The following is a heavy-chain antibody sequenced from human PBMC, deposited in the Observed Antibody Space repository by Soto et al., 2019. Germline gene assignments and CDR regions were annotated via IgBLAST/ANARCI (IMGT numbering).Heavy chain of an antibody. V-gene: IGHV4-59*01. CDR3: ARDSDYYGSGSYSYYYMDV. CDR1: GGSISSYY. D-gene: IGHD3-10*01. CDR2: IYYSGST. J-gene: IGHJ6*03. Sequence: QVQLQESGPGLVKPSETLSLTCTVSGGSISSYYWSWIRQPPGKGLEWIGYIYYSGSTNYNPSLKRRVTISVDTSKNQFSLKLSSVTAADTAVYYCARDSDYYGSGSYSYYYMDVWGKGTTVTVSS.